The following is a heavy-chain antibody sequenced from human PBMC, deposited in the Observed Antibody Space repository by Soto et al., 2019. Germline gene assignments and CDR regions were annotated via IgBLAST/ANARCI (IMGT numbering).Heavy chain of an antibody. V-gene: IGHV4-39*01. Sequence: QLQLQESGPGLVKPSETLSLTCTVSGGSISSSSYYWGWIRQPPGKGLEWIGSIYYSGSTYYNPSLKSRVTISVDTSKNQFSLKLSSVTAADTAVYYCARQVIYSNREDYYYGMDVWGQGTTVTVSS. CDR3: ARQVIYSNREDYYYGMDV. J-gene: IGHJ6*02. D-gene: IGHD4-4*01. CDR1: GGSISSSSYY. CDR2: IYYSGST.